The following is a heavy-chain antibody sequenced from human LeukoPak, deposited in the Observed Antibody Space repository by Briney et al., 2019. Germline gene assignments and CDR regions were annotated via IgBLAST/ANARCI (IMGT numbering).Heavy chain of an antibody. Sequence: GGSLRLSCEASGFTFSSYAISWVRQAPGQGLEWVSAISGSGGSTYYADSVKGRFTISRDNSKNTLYLQMNSLRAEDTAVYYCAKVDFWSGTFDYWGQGTLVTVSS. J-gene: IGHJ4*02. CDR1: GFTFSSYA. V-gene: IGHV3-23*01. CDR3: AKVDFWSGTFDY. D-gene: IGHD3-3*01. CDR2: ISGSGGST.